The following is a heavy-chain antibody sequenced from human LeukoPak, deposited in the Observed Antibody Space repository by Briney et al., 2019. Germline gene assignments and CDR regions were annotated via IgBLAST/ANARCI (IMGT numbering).Heavy chain of an antibody. V-gene: IGHV3-7*01. J-gene: IGHJ6*02. Sequence: GGSLRLSCAASGFTFSSYWMSWVRQAPGKGLEWVANIKQDGSEKYYVDSVKGRFTISRDNAKNSLYLQMNSLRAEDTAVYYCARDHRYGYYYYGVDVWGQGTTVTVSS. CDR3: ARDHRYGYYYYGVDV. CDR2: IKQDGSEK. D-gene: IGHD1-14*01. CDR1: GFTFSSYW.